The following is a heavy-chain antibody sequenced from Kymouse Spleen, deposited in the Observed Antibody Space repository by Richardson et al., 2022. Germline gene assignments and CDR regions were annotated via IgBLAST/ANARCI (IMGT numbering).Heavy chain of an antibody. CDR2: INHSGST. CDR3: ARRRSGSYFDY. CDR1: GGSFSGYY. V-gene: IGHV4-34*01. J-gene: IGHJ4*02. D-gene: IGHD1-26*01. Sequence: QVQLQQWGAGLLKPSETLSLTCAVYGGSFSGYYWSWIRQPPGKGLEWIGEINHSGSTNYNPSLKSRVTISVDTSKNQFSLKLSSVTAADTAVYYCARRRSGSYFDYWGQGTLVTVSS.